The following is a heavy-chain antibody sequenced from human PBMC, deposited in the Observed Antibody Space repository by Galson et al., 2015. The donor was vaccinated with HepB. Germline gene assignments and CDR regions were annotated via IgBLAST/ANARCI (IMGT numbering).Heavy chain of an antibody. V-gene: IGHV3-30*18. Sequence: SLRLSCAASGFTFSSYGMHWVRQAPGKGLEWVAVISYDGSNKYYADSVKGRFTISRDNSENTLYLQMNSLRAEDTAVYYCAKPPRPHYYYYMDVWGKGTTVTVSS. CDR2: ISYDGSNK. CDR3: AKPPRPHYYYYMDV. J-gene: IGHJ6*03. CDR1: GFTFSSYG.